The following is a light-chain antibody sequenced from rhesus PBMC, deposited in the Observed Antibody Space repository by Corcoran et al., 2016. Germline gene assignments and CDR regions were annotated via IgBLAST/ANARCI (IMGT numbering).Light chain of an antibody. CDR1: SSDIGAYGY. CDR3: CSYTASGTSI. V-gene: IGLV2S7*01. CDR2: AVS. J-gene: IGLJ1*01. Sequence: QSAPTQPPSVSGSPGLSVAISCTGTSSDIGAYGYVSWYQHHPGKAPKLMMYAVSTRPSGVSDRFSGSKSGNAASLSISGLQTGDEADYYCCSYTASGTSIFGTGTRLTV.